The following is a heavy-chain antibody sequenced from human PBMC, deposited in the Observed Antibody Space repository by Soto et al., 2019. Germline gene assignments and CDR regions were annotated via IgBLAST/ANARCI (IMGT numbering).Heavy chain of an antibody. D-gene: IGHD6-19*01. J-gene: IGHJ6*02. CDR3: ARDGAVAGKRYFYGMDV. CDR2: ISSSGSVI. CDR1: GFTLSNYA. V-gene: IGHV3-48*02. Sequence: EVQLVESGGGLVQPGESLRVSCAASGFTLSNYAMSWVRQAPGKGLVWLSYISSSGSVIYYADSVKGRFTVSRDYAKNSLFLQMNSLSDEDTAVYYCARDGAVAGKRYFYGMDVWGQGTTVTVSS.